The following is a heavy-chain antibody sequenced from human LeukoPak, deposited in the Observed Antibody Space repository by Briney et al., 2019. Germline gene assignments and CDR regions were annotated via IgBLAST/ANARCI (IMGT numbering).Heavy chain of an antibody. V-gene: IGHV4-4*07. Sequence: PSETLSLTCTVSGGSISSYYWSWIRQPAGKGLEWIGRIYTSGSTNYNPSLKSRVTMSVDTSKNQFSLKLSSVTAADTAVYYCAREFGSSSPYLYYYMDVWGKGTTVTVSS. CDR2: IYTSGST. J-gene: IGHJ6*03. CDR1: GGSISSYY. D-gene: IGHD6-6*01. CDR3: AREFGSSSPYLYYYMDV.